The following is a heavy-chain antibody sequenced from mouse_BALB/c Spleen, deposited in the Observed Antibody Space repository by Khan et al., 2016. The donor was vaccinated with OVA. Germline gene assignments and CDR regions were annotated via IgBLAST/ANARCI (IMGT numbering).Heavy chain of an antibody. CDR3: TIDRIDY. CDR2: INPTSGYT. CDR1: GYTFTTYW. V-gene: IGHV1-7*01. Sequence: QVQLKQSGAELAKPGASVKMSCKASGYTFTTYWMHWVKQRPGQGLEWIGYINPTSGYTDYNDKFKDRVTLSADKSSSTAYMQLNSLTSEDSAVYYCTIDRIDYWGQGTTLTVSS. J-gene: IGHJ2*01.